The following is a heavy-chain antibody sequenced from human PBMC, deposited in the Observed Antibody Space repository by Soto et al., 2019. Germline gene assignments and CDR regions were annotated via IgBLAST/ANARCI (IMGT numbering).Heavy chain of an antibody. J-gene: IGHJ4*02. CDR2: ISYDGSNK. V-gene: IGHV3-30*18. D-gene: IGHD3-10*01. CDR3: AKGITMVRGESDYFDY. Sequence: PGGSLRLSCAASGFTFSSYGMHWVRQAPGKGLEWVAVISYDGSNKYYADSVKGRFTISRDNSKNALYLQMNSLRAEDTAVYYCAKGITMVRGESDYFDYWGQGTLVTVSS. CDR1: GFTFSSYG.